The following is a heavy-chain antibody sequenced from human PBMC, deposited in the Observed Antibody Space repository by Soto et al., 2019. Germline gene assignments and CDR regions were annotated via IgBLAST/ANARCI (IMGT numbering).Heavy chain of an antibody. CDR3: ATDPFPPEYRNYYPTY. CDR1: GGTFSSYA. J-gene: IGHJ4*02. V-gene: IGHV1-69*13. CDR2: IIPIFGTA. Sequence: SVKVSCKASGGTFSSYAISWLRQAPGQGLEWMGGIIPIFGTANYAQKFQGRVTITADESTSTAYMELSSLRSEDTAVYYCATDPFPPEYRNYYPTYWGQGTLVPVSS. D-gene: IGHD4-4*01.